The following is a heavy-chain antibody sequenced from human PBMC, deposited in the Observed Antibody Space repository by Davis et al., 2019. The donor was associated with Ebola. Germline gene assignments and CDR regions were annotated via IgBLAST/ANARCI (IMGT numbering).Heavy chain of an antibody. V-gene: IGHV6-1*01. CDR2: TYYNSKWYH. Sequence: HSQTLSLTCAISGDSVSVNSGGWNWIRQSPSGGLEWLGRTYYNSKWYHDYAVSVKSRITINPDTSKNQLSLQLNSVTPEDTAVYYCARGWLRAGIDVWGEGTTVTVSS. CDR3: ARGWLRAGIDV. CDR1: GDSVSVNSGG. J-gene: IGHJ6*04. D-gene: IGHD5-18*01.